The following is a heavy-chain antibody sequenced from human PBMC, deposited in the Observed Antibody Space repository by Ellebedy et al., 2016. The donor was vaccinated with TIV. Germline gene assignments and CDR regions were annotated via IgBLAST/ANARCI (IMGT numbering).Heavy chain of an antibody. CDR1: GYTFTGYY. CDR2: INPNSGGT. D-gene: IGHD6-13*01. CDR3: ARDSKAAAGVVAFDI. V-gene: IGHV1-2*04. J-gene: IGHJ3*02. Sequence: ASVKVSXKASGYTFTGYYMHWVRQAPGQGLEWMGWINPNSGGTNYAQKFQGWVTMTRDTSISTAYMELSRLRSDDTAVYYCARDSKAAAGVVAFDIWGQGTMVTVSS.